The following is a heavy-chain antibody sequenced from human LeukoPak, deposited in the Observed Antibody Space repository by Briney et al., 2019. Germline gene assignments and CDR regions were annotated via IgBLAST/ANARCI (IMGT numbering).Heavy chain of an antibody. Sequence: ASVKVSCKASGGTFSSYAISWVRQAPGQGLEWMGWMNPNSGNTGYAQKFQGRVTITRNTSISTAYMELSSLRSEDTAVYYCARDTYYYDSSGSAFDIWGQGTMITVSS. V-gene: IGHV1-8*03. D-gene: IGHD3-22*01. CDR2: MNPNSGNT. J-gene: IGHJ3*02. CDR1: GGTFSSYA. CDR3: ARDTYYYDSSGSAFDI.